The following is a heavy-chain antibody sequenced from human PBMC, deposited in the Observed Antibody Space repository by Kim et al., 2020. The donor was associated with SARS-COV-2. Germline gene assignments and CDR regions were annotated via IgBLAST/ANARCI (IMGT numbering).Heavy chain of an antibody. CDR2: ISYDGSNK. D-gene: IGHD3-9*01. CDR3: AKPSITIFDHPASRYYGMDV. J-gene: IGHJ6*02. CDR1: GFTFSSYG. Sequence: GGSLRLSCAASGFTFSSYGMHWVRQAPGKGLEWVAVISYDGSNKYYADSVKGRFTISRDNSKNTLYLQMNSLRAEDTAVYYCAKPSITIFDHPASRYYGMDVWGQGTTVTVSS. V-gene: IGHV3-30*18.